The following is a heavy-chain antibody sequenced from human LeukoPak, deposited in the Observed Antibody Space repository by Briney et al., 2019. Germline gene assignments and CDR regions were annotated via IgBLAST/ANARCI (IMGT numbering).Heavy chain of an antibody. CDR1: GGTFSSYA. J-gene: IGHJ5*02. D-gene: IGHD3-3*02. Sequence: ASVKVSCKASGGTFSSYAISWVRQAPGQGLEWMGGIIPIFGTANYAQKFQGRVTITADEPTSTAYMELSSLRSEDTAVYYCARTFLEWLGWFDPWGQGTLVTVSS. CDR2: IIPIFGTA. V-gene: IGHV1-69*13. CDR3: ARTFLEWLGWFDP.